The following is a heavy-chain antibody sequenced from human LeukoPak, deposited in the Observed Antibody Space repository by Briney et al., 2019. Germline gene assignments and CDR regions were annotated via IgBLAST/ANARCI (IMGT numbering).Heavy chain of an antibody. CDR3: TTEIAIYHFWSERRVDY. CDR2: IKSKTDGGTT. J-gene: IGHJ4*02. D-gene: IGHD3-3*01. CDR1: GFPFSNAW. V-gene: IGHV3-15*01. Sequence: GGSLRLSCAASGFPFSNAWMSWVRQAPGKGLEWVGRIKSKTDGGTTDYSAPVKGRFTISRDDSKNTLYLQMNSLKTEDTAVYYCTTEIAIYHFWSERRVDYWGQGTLVTVSS.